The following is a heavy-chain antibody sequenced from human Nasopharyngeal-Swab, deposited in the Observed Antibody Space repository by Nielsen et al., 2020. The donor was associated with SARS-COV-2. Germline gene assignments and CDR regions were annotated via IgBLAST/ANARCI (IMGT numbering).Heavy chain of an antibody. CDR2: ISYDGSNE. Sequence: GGSLRLSCAASGFTFSSSGMDWVRQAPGKGLEWVAVISYDGSNEYYGDSVKGRFTISRDNSKNTLYLQMNSLRVDDTAVYYCAKDVHGDYGGIDYWGQGILFTVSS. V-gene: IGHV3-30*18. CDR3: AKDVHGDYGGIDY. D-gene: IGHD4-17*01. CDR1: GFTFSSSG. J-gene: IGHJ4*02.